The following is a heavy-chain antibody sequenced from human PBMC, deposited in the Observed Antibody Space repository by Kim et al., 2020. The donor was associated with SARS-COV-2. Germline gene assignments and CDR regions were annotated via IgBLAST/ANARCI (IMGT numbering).Heavy chain of an antibody. V-gene: IGHV1-69*13. CDR3: ARDSYKDFWSGYFGGKDV. CDR2: IIPIFGTA. CDR1: GGTFSSYA. Sequence: SVKVSCKASGGTFSSYAISWVRQAPGQGLEWMGGIIPIFGTANYAQKFQGRVTITADESTSTAYMELSSLRSEDTAVYYCARDSYKDFWSGYFGGKDVWGQGTTVTVSS. J-gene: IGHJ6*02. D-gene: IGHD3-3*02.